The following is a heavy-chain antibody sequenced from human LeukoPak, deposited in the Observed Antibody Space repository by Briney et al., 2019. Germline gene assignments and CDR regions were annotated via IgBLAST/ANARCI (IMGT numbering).Heavy chain of an antibody. CDR2: IYHSGST. V-gene: IGHV4-30-2*01. J-gene: IGHJ4*02. Sequence: PSETLSLTCTVSGGPISSGGYYWSWIRQPPGKGLEWIGYIYHSGSTYYNPSLKSRVTISVDRSKNQFSLKLSSVTAADTAVYYCARGTVEGDGYNYWGQGTLVTVSS. CDR3: ARGTVEGDGYNY. D-gene: IGHD5-24*01. CDR1: GGPISSGGYY.